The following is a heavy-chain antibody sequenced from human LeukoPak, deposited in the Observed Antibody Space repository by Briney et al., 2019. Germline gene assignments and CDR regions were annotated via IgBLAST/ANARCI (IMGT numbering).Heavy chain of an antibody. CDR1: GYSISSGYY. J-gene: IGHJ4*02. CDR3: ARSSTYCSGGSCYSPEHDY. D-gene: IGHD2-15*01. V-gene: IGHV4-38-2*02. CDR2: IYHSGST. Sequence: PSETLSLTCTVSGYSISSGYYWGWIRQPPGKGLEWIGSIYHSGSTYYNPSLKSRVTISVDTSKNQFSLKLSSVTAADTAVYYCARSSTYCSGGSCYSPEHDYWGQGTLVTVSS.